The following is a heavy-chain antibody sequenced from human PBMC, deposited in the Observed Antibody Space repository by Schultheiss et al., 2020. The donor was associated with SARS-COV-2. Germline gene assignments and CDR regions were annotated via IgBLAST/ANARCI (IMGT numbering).Heavy chain of an antibody. CDR2: IIPIFGTA. Sequence: SVKVSCKASGYTFTSYYMHWVRQAPGQGLEWMGGIIPIFGTANYAQKFQGRVTITADESTSTAYMELSSLRSEDTAVYYCARESSSWYGTGRVVDAFDIWGQGTMVTVSS. J-gene: IGHJ3*02. D-gene: IGHD6-13*01. CDR3: ARESSSWYGTGRVVDAFDI. CDR1: GYTFTSYY. V-gene: IGHV1-69*13.